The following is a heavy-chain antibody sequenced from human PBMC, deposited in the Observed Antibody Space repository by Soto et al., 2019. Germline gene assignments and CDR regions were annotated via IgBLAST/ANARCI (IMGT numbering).Heavy chain of an antibody. CDR2: IYYSGST. CDR3: ARDSCSGGSCYSGAPNWFDP. J-gene: IGHJ5*02. CDR1: GGSISSYY. D-gene: IGHD2-15*01. V-gene: IGHV4-59*01. Sequence: PSETLSLTCTVSGGSISSYYWSWIRQPPGKGLEWIGYIYYSGSTNYNPSLKSRVTISVDTSKNQFSLKLSSVTAADTAVYYCARDSCSGGSCYSGAPNWFDPWGQGTLVTVSS.